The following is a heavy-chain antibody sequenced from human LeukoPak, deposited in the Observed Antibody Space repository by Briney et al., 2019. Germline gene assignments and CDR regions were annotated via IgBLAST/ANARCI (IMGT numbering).Heavy chain of an antibody. CDR2: IYTSGST. Sequence: SETLSLTCTVSGGSISSYYWSWIRQPAGKGLEWIGRIYTSGSTNYNPSLKSRVTISVDTSKNQFSLKLSSVTAADTAVYYCARVGGSAYYYYYMDVWGKGTTVTVSS. J-gene: IGHJ6*03. D-gene: IGHD3-10*01. CDR3: ARVGGSAYYYYYMDV. V-gene: IGHV4-4*07. CDR1: GGSISSYY.